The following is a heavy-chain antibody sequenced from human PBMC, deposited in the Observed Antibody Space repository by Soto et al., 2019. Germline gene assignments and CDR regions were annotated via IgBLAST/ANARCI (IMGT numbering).Heavy chain of an antibody. Sequence: PPETLSLTCAGYGGSFSGYYWSWIRQPPGKGLEWIGEINHSGSTNYNPSLKSRVTISVDTSKNQFSLKLSSVTAEDTAVYYCARDIVVVPAAHNWFDPWGQGTLVTVSS. J-gene: IGHJ5*02. CDR2: INHSGST. D-gene: IGHD2-2*01. CDR3: ARDIVVVPAAHNWFDP. V-gene: IGHV4-34*01. CDR1: GGSFSGYY.